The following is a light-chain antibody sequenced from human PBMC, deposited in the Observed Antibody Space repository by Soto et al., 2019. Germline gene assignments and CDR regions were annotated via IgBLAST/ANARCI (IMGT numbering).Light chain of an antibody. V-gene: IGKV1-33*01. CDR2: AAS. Sequence: DIQMTQSPSSLSASVGDRVTITCRASQSISSYLNWYQQKPGKAPKLLIYAASNLETGVPSRFSGSGSGTDFTFTISSLQPEDIATYYCQQYDNLPTFGQGTRLEIK. J-gene: IGKJ5*01. CDR3: QQYDNLPT. CDR1: QSISSY.